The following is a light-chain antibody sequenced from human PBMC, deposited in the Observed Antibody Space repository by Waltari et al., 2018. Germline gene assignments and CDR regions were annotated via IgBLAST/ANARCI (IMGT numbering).Light chain of an antibody. CDR3: SSYAGSNTWV. V-gene: IGLV2-8*01. CDR2: EVS. Sequence: QSALTQPPSASGSPGQSVTISCTGTSSDVGLYKYVSWYQQHPGKAPNVLIFEVSKRPSGVPVRFSASKSANTASRTVSGLQAADEADYYCSSYAGSNTWVFGGGTKLTVL. CDR1: SSDVGLYKY. J-gene: IGLJ3*02.